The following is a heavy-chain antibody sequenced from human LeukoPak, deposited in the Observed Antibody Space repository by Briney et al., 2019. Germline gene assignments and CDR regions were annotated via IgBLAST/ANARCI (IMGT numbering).Heavy chain of an antibody. CDR1: GDSINSNSYF. Sequence: SETLSLTCTVSGDSINSNSYFWGWIRQPPGKGLEWIGSIYYSGSTYYNPSLKSRVTISVDTSKNQFSLKLSSVTAADTAVYYCARDYYDSSGYYYPFDYWGQGTLVTVSS. CDR2: IYYSGST. J-gene: IGHJ4*02. CDR3: ARDYYDSSGYYYPFDY. D-gene: IGHD3-22*01. V-gene: IGHV4-39*07.